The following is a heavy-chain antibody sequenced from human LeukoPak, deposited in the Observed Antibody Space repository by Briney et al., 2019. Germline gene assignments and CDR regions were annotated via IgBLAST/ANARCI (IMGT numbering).Heavy chain of an antibody. Sequence: TGGSLRLSCAASGFTFSSYSMNWVRQAPGKGLEWVSSISSSSSYIYYADSVKGRFTISRDNSKNTLYLQMNSLRAEDTAVYYCAKDWGYCSSTSCYGEVLLFDYWGQGTLATVSS. D-gene: IGHD2-2*01. J-gene: IGHJ4*02. CDR2: ISSSSSYI. CDR1: GFTFSSYS. CDR3: AKDWGYCSSTSCYGEVLLFDY. V-gene: IGHV3-21*04.